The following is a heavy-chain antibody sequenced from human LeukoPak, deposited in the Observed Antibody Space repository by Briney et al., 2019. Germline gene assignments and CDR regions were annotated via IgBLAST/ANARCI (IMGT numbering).Heavy chain of an antibody. V-gene: IGHV3-21*01. CDR2: ISSSSSYI. Sequence: GGSLRLSCAASGFTFSSYAMNWVRQAPGKGLEWVSSISSSSSYIYYADSVKGRFTISRDDAKNSLYLQMNSLRAEDTAVYYCARGLQLHDAFDIWGQGTMVTVSS. J-gene: IGHJ3*02. CDR3: ARGLQLHDAFDI. D-gene: IGHD5-18*01. CDR1: GFTFSSYA.